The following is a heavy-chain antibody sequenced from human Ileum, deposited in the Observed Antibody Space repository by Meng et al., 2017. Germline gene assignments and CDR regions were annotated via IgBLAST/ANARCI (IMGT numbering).Heavy chain of an antibody. CDR2: IVSDGSGA. Sequence: GGSLRLSCAASGFTFNTYAMSWVRQAPGKGPEWVSTIVSDGSGAYYGDSVKGRFTISRDNFKNTLSLQMDSLRAEDTARYYCVTTYSGRDYYKGMAVWGQGTTVTVSS. CDR3: VTTYSGRDYYKGMAV. J-gene: IGHJ6*02. D-gene: IGHD1-26*01. V-gene: IGHV3-23*01. CDR1: GFTFNTYA.